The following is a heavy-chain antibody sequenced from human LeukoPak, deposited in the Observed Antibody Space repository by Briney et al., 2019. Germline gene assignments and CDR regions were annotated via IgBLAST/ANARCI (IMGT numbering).Heavy chain of an antibody. CDR1: GGTFSSYA. CDR3: ARDKNGQANRIAVAGIYY. Sequence: GASVKASCKASGGTFSSYAISWVRQAPGQGLEWMGGIIPIFGTANYAQKFQGRVTITADKSTSTVYMELSSLRSEDTAVYYCARDKNGQANRIAVAGIYYWGQGTLVTVSS. CDR2: IIPIFGTA. V-gene: IGHV1-69*06. D-gene: IGHD6-19*01. J-gene: IGHJ4*02.